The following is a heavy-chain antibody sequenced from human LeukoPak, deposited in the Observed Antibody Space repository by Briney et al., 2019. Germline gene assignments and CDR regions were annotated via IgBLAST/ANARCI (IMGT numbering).Heavy chain of an antibody. J-gene: IGHJ4*02. D-gene: IGHD3-22*01. Sequence: SEALSLTCTVSGGSVNSGNYYWSWIRQPPGKGLEWIGFIYYSGSTNYNPSLKSRVTISVDTSKNQFSLKLSSVTAADTAVYYCARDPSGYFNYRGQGTLATVSS. CDR3: ARDPSGYFNY. V-gene: IGHV4-61*01. CDR2: IYYSGST. CDR1: GGSVNSGNYY.